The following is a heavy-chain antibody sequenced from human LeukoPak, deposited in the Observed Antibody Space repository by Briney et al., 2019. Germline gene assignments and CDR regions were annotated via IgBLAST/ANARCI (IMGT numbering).Heavy chain of an antibody. Sequence: PGRSLRLSCAAFGFTFSGYAMHWVRQAPGKGLEWVAVISDDGSNKYYADSVKGRFTISRDSSKNTLYLQMNSLRAEDTAVYYCAKGWEANSYGALDYFDYWGQGTLVTVSS. V-gene: IGHV3-30*01. CDR3: AKGWEANSYGALDYFDY. CDR1: GFTFSGYA. CDR2: ISDDGSNK. J-gene: IGHJ4*02. D-gene: IGHD5-18*01.